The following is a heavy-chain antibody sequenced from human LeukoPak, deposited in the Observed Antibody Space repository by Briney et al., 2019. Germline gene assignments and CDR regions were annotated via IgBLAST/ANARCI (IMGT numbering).Heavy chain of an antibody. CDR2: IHHSGST. Sequence: PSETLSLTRTLFLYSLRSGFLWGWIPQPPGKGMEWIGTIHHSGSTYYKPSLKSPVTISVDTSKNQFSLKLSSVTASDNALFFFARESGGVYSSSRYAFDSLGEGAMLTVCS. D-gene: IGHD6-6*01. V-gene: IGHV4-38-2*02. CDR3: ARESGGVYSSSRYAFDS. J-gene: IGHJ3*02. CDR1: LYSLRSGFL.